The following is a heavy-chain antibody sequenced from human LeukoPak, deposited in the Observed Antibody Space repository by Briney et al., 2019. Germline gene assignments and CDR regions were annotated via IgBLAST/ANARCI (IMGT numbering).Heavy chain of an antibody. J-gene: IGHJ4*02. D-gene: IGHD3-3*01. Sequence: PGSSVKVSCKASGGTFSSYAISWVRQAPGQGLEWMGGIIPIFGTANYAQKFQGRVTITTDESTSTAYMELSSLRSGDTAVYYCARGSNYDFWSGYFDYWGQGTLVTVSS. CDR1: GGTFSSYA. CDR3: ARGSNYDFWSGYFDY. CDR2: IIPIFGTA. V-gene: IGHV1-69*05.